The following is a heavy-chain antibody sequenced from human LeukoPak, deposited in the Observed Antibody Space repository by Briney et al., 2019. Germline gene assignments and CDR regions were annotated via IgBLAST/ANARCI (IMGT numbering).Heavy chain of an antibody. CDR2: INEDGSGR. V-gene: IGHV3-7*01. CDR3: AREVHCSSTSCYTGWFDP. J-gene: IGHJ5*02. D-gene: IGHD2-2*02. Sequence: GGSLRLACAVSGFTFSSYWMSWVRQAPGKGLEWLANINEDGSGRFYVDSVKGRLTISRDNAKNSLFLQMNSLRAEDTAVYYCAREVHCSSTSCYTGWFDPRGQGTLVTVSS. CDR1: GFTFSSYW.